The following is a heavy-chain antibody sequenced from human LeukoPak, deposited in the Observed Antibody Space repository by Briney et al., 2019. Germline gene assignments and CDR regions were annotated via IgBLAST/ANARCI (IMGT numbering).Heavy chain of an antibody. CDR3: ARDLGSSGYGPMDV. J-gene: IGHJ6*02. D-gene: IGHD3-22*01. V-gene: IGHV6-1*01. CDR1: GDSVSNNRAA. CDR2: AYYRSKWYI. Sequence: SQTLSLTCAISGDSVSNNRAAWNWIRQSPSRGLEWLGRAYYRSKWYIDYAVSVQSRITFNADTSKNQFSLQLNSVTPEDTAVYFCARDLGSSGYGPMDVWGQGTTVIVSS.